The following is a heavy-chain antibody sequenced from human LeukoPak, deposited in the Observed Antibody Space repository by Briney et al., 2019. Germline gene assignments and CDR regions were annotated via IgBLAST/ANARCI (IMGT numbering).Heavy chain of an antibody. J-gene: IGHJ4*02. CDR1: GFTFDDYA. V-gene: IGHV3-9*01. D-gene: IGHD6-13*01. CDR3: VRKNSIAAAGPFDY. CDR2: ISWNSGSI. Sequence: GGSLRLSCAASGFTFDDYAMHWVRQAPGKGLEWVSGISWNSGSIGYADSVKGRFTISRDNAKNSLYLQMNSLRAEDTALYYCVRKNSIAAAGPFDYWGQGTLVTVSS.